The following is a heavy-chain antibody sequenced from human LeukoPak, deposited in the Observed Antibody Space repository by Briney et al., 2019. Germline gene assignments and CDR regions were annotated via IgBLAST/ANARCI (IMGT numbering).Heavy chain of an antibody. D-gene: IGHD2-2*01. CDR3: AKGSSPVVPAAMDY. V-gene: IGHV3-23*01. CDR1: GFTFSSYA. Sequence: GGSLRLSCAASGFTFSSYAMSWVRQAPGKGLEWVSAISGSGGSTYYADSVKGRFTNSRDNSKNTLYLQMNSLRAEDKAVYYCAKGSSPVVPAAMDYWGQGTLVTVSS. J-gene: IGHJ4*02. CDR2: ISGSGGST.